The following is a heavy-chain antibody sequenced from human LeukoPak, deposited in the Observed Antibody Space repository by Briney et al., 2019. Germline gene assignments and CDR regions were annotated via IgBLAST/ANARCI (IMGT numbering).Heavy chain of an antibody. CDR3: AEDGHYYGSGTNDY. V-gene: IGHV3-30*02. CDR2: IRYDGSNK. J-gene: IGHJ4*02. Sequence: GGSLRLSCAASGFTFSSYGMHWVRQAPGKGLEWVAFIRYDGSNKYYADSVKGRFTISRDNSKNTLYLQMNSLRAEDTAVYYCAEDGHYYGSGTNDYWGQGTLVTVSS. D-gene: IGHD3-10*01. CDR1: GFTFSSYG.